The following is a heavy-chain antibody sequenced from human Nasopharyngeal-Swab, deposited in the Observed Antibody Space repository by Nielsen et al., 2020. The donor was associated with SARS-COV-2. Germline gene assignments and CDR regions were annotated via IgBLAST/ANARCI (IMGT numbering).Heavy chain of an antibody. V-gene: IGHV4-59*08. J-gene: IGHJ4*02. D-gene: IGHD2/OR15-2a*01. CDR1: GCSMTNFY. CDR2: IYYSGAT. CDR3: TRHDYFSSQFDY. Sequence: SETLSLTFTVSGCSMTNFYWSWLRQAPGKEPEWIGYIYYSGATTYSPSLRGRATISVDTSKNQLFMKLRSVTAADTAVYYCTRHDYFSSQFDYWGKGAYVNVSS.